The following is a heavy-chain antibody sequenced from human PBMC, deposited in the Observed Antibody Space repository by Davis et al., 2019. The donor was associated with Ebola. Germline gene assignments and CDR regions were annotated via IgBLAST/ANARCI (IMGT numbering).Heavy chain of an antibody. Sequence: PGGSLRLSCAASGFTFSSYGMHWVRQAPGKGLEWVAVISYDGSNKYYADSVKGRFTISRDNSKNSLYLQMNSLRAEDTAVYYCATATMVRGVIILNYFDYWGQGTLVTVSS. CDR1: GFTFSSYG. CDR3: ATATMVRGVIILNYFDY. V-gene: IGHV3-30*03. CDR2: ISYDGSNK. J-gene: IGHJ4*02. D-gene: IGHD3-10*01.